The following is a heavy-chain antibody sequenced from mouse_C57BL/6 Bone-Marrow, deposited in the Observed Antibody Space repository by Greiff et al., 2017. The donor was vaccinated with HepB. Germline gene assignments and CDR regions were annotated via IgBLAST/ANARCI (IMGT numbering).Heavy chain of an antibody. CDR2: IWWDDDK. Sequence: QVTLKESGPGILQPSQTLSLTCSFSGFSLSTFGMGVGWIRQPSGKGLEWLAHIWWDDDKYYNPALKSRLTISKDTSKNQVFLKIANVDTADTATYYCARITGLYYGYDEAYFDYWGQGTTLTVSS. CDR3: ARITGLYYGYDEAYFDY. CDR1: GFSLSTFGMG. D-gene: IGHD2-2*01. V-gene: IGHV8-8*01. J-gene: IGHJ2*01.